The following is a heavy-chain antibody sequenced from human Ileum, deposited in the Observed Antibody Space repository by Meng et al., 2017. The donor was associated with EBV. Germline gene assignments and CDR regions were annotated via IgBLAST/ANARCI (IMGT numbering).Heavy chain of an antibody. CDR2: IYQSGST. V-gene: IGHV4-4*02. J-gene: IGHJ4*02. D-gene: IGHD3-9*01. CDR3: ARGGGSFDILNGYDI. CDR1: ACAGSSGTG. Sequence: QVQLQQAGLGLGTPSGPVSLTRAVPACAGSSGTGCSWVRQYPEKGLEWIGEIYQSGSTNYNPHLETRVTISPVKTENQLSLRLPSVTAANTAVYYCARGGGSFDILNGYDIWGQGTLVTVSS.